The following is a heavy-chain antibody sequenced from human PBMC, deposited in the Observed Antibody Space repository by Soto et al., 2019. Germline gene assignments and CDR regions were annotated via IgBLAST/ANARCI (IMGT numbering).Heavy chain of an antibody. CDR1: GFAFSSYG. D-gene: IGHD5-18*01. V-gene: IGHV3-30*03. CDR3: VSDRGYGHASVPYS. Sequence: QAQLVESGGGVVQPGRSLRLSCAASGFAFSSYGMHWVRQAPGTALEWVAVISYDGSLQHYADSVKGRFTISIDNSKNMVLLQLSSLRAEDTAVYYCVSDRGYGHASVPYSWGQGTLVSVSS. J-gene: IGHJ4*02. CDR2: ISYDGSLQ.